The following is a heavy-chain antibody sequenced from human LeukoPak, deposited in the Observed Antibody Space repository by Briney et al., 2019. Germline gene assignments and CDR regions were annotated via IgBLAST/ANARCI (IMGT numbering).Heavy chain of an antibody. D-gene: IGHD3-10*01. Sequence: GGSLRLSCAASGFTFSFYSMYWVRQAPEKGPEWVSSMSVSSGLIYYADSVKGRFTVSRDNAKNSLYLQMNSLRAEDTAVYYCAREFGGSASGAGYWGQGTLVTVSS. V-gene: IGHV3-21*01. CDR1: GFTFSFYS. CDR3: AREFGGSASGAGY. J-gene: IGHJ4*02. CDR2: MSVSSGLI.